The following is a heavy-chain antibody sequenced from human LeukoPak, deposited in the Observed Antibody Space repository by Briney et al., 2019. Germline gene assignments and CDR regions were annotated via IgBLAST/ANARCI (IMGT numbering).Heavy chain of an antibody. CDR1: GFTFSYYS. V-gene: IGHV3-21*01. J-gene: IGHJ6*03. D-gene: IGHD6-13*01. CDR2: ISSSSSLI. CDR3: AKVDRGDYSSSPVPYYNYYMNV. Sequence: GRSLRLSCAASGFTFSYYSMNWVRQAPGRGLGWVSCISSSSSLIFYSDSVRGRFTISRDNAKNLLYLHMNSLRVEDTAVYYCAKVDRGDYSSSPVPYYNYYMNVWGKGTTVTVSS.